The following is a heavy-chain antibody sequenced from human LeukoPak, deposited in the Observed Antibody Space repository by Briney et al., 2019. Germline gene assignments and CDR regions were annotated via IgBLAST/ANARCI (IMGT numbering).Heavy chain of an antibody. V-gene: IGHV3-11*04. D-gene: IGHD3-10*01. CDR1: GGSFSGYY. CDR2: ISSSSSTI. Sequence: LSLTCAVYGGSFSGYYWSWIRQPPGKGLEWVSYISSSSSTIYYADSVKGRFTISRDNAKNSLYLQMNSLRAEDTAVYYCARGHPIMVRGVIFFDYWGQGTLVTVSS. J-gene: IGHJ4*02. CDR3: ARGHPIMVRGVIFFDY.